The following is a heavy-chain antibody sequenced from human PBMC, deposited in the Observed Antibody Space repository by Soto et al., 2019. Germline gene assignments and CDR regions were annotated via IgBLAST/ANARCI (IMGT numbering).Heavy chain of an antibody. Sequence: QLQLQESGPGLVKPSESLSLTCTVSSGSISSSYYYWGWIRQPPGKGLEWIGAIYYTGSTYYNPPLQSRVTISVDTSKNQFSLKMSSVPAADTAVYFWPRQAGAFGYYMDVWGKGATVTVSS. CDR3: PRQAGAFGYYMDV. CDR2: IYYTGST. CDR1: SGSISSSYYY. D-gene: IGHD3-16*01. J-gene: IGHJ6*03. V-gene: IGHV4-39*01.